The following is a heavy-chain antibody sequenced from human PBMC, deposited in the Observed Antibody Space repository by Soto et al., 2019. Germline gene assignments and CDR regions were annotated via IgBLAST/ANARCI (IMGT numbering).Heavy chain of an antibody. J-gene: IGHJ6*02. V-gene: IGHV4-34*01. CDR1: GGSFSGYY. CDR3: ARHISSSWTKNYYYYYGMDV. Sequence: PSETLSLTCAVYGGSFSGYYWSWIRQPPGKGLEWIGSIYYSGSTYYNPSLKSRVTISVDTSKNQFSLKLSSVTAADTAVYYCARHISSSWTKNYYYYYGMDVWGQGTTVTVSS. D-gene: IGHD6-13*01. CDR2: IYYSGST.